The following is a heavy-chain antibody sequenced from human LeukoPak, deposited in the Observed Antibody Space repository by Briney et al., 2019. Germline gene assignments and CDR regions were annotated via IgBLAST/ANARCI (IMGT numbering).Heavy chain of an antibody. CDR3: ARLGVEAYDSSGYYYFDY. CDR1: GYTFTTYW. V-gene: IGHV5-51*01. CDR2: IYPADYTT. J-gene: IGHJ4*02. D-gene: IGHD3-22*01. Sequence: GESLKISCRGSGYTFTTYWIGWVRQVSGRGLQWMGVIYPADYTTIYSPSFEGQVTISADKSINTAYLQWTSLMASDTAMYYCARLGVEAYDSSGYYYFDYWGQGALVTVSS.